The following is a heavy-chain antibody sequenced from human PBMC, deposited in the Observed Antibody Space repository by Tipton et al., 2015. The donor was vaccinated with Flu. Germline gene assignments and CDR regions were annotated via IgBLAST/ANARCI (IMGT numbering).Heavy chain of an antibody. D-gene: IGHD6-6*01. J-gene: IGHJ4*02. CDR3: VREYSSSSGRCFDY. V-gene: IGHV4-4*07. CDR1: GGSVSSYY. CDR2: IYNSGNS. Sequence: TLSLTCTVSGGSVSSYYWSWIRQPAGKGLEWIGRIYNSGNSNYNPSLKNRVTMSVDTSKNQFSLRLSSVTAADTAVYYCVREYSSSSGRCFDYWGQGTLVTVSS.